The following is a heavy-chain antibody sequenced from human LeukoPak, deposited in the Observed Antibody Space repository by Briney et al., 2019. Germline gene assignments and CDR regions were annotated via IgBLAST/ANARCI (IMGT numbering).Heavy chain of an antibody. CDR3: ARDLFQVTEPLVDY. CDR2: ISWNSGSI. CDR1: GFTFDDYA. J-gene: IGHJ4*02. V-gene: IGHV3-9*01. Sequence: GRSLRLSCAASGFTFDDYAMHWVRQAPGKGLEWVSGISWNSGSIGYADSVKGRFTISRDNAKNSLFLQMNSLRAEDTAVYYCARDLFQVTEPLVDYWGQGTLVTVSS. D-gene: IGHD2-21*02.